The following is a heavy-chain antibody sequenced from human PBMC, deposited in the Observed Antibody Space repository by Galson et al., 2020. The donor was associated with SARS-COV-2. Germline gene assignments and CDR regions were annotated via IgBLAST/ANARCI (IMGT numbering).Heavy chain of an antibody. CDR3: ARDLVVVPDEGDYYYYGMDV. CDR1: GFTFSSYA. V-gene: IGHV3-30-3*01. Sequence: GGSLRLSCAASGFTFSSYAMHWVRQAPGKGLEWVAVISYDGSNKYYADSVKGRFTISRDNSKNTLYLQMNSLRAEDTAVYYCARDLVVVPDEGDYYYYGMDVWGQGTTVTVSS. D-gene: IGHD2-2*01. J-gene: IGHJ6*02. CDR2: ISYDGSNK.